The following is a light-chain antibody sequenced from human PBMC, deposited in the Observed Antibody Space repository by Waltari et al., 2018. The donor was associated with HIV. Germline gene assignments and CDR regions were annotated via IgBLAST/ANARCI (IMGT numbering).Light chain of an antibody. V-gene: IGLV3-21*01. CDR2: HDT. CDR3: QVWDTNTDQYVI. CDR1: NIGSKS. J-gene: IGLJ2*01. Sequence: SYVLTQSPSVSVAPGKTARITCGGHNIGSKSVNWYQQRPGQAPVIVIYHDTDRPAGIPDRFSGSNSEDTATLTIRRVEAGDEADYYCQVWDTNTDQYVIFGGGTNLAV.